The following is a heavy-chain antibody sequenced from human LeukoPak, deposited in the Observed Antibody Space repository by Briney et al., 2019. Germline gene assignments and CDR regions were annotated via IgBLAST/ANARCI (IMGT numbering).Heavy chain of an antibody. CDR1: GFPFISYE. CDR2: ISSGGTTI. CDR3: ARLGWGNYLDY. J-gene: IGHJ4*02. V-gene: IGHV3-48*03. Sequence: GGSLRLSCVVSGFPFISYEMNWVRQAPGKGLEWVSYISSGGTTIYYADSVKGRFSISRDNAKNSLYLQMNSLRAQDTAVYYCARLGWGNYLDYWGQGTLVTVSS. D-gene: IGHD2-15*01.